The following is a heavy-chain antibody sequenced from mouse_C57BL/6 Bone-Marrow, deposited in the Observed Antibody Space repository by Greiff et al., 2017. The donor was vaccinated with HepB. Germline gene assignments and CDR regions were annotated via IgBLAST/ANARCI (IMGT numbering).Heavy chain of an antibody. D-gene: IGHD1-1*01. V-gene: IGHV1-5*01. CDR1: GYTFTSYW. Sequence: VQLQQSGTVLARPGASVKMSCKTSGYTFTSYWMHWVKQRPGQGLEWIGAIYPGNSDTSYNQKFKGKAKLTAVTSASTAYMELSSLTNEDSAVYYWTRDYGSSFWYFDVWGTGTTVTVSS. CDR2: IYPGNSDT. CDR3: TRDYGSSFWYFDV. J-gene: IGHJ1*03.